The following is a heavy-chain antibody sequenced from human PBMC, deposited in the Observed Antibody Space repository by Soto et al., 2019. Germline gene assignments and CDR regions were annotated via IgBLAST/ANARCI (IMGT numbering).Heavy chain of an antibody. CDR2: IDPSDSYT. J-gene: IGHJ4*02. CDR1: GYSFTSYW. CDR3: ARRVGQWLPPDY. Sequence: GESLKISCKGSGYSFTSYWISWVRQMPGKGLEGRGRIDPSDSYTNYSPSFQGHVTISADKSISTAYLQWSSLKASDTAMYYCARRVGQWLPPDYWGQGTLVTVSS. D-gene: IGHD6-19*01. V-gene: IGHV5-10-1*01.